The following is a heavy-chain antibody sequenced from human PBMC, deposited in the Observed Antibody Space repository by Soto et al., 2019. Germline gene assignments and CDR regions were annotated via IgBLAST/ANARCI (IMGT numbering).Heavy chain of an antibody. CDR3: ARGVTNCSSSSCYFDF. V-gene: IGHV3-74*01. Sequence: GGSLRLSCAASGFTFSSHWMNWVRQAPGKGLVWVSRISGDGRTTSHADSVKGRFTISRDSAKNTLYLQMNSLRVEDTAVYYCARGVTNCSSSSCYFDFWGQGILVTVSS. D-gene: IGHD2-2*01. J-gene: IGHJ4*02. CDR2: ISGDGRTT. CDR1: GFTFSSHW.